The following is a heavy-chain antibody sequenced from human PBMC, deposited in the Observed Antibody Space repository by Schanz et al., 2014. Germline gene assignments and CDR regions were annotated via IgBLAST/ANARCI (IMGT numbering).Heavy chain of an antibody. Sequence: VQLVESGGGLVQPGGSLRLSCAASGFTFSIYGMSWVRQAPGKGLEWVANIGYDGSEKYYVDSVKGRFTISRDNSKDTLYLQMSGLTPEDTAVYYCARGPIPIQGVPMDFWGQGTLVTVSS. CDR1: GFTFSIYG. D-gene: IGHD3-10*01. CDR3: ARGPIPIQGVPMDF. V-gene: IGHV3-33*08. CDR2: IGYDGSEK. J-gene: IGHJ4*02.